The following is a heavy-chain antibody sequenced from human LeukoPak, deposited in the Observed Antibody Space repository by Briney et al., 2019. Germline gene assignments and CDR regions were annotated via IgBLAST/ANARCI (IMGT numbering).Heavy chain of an antibody. CDR1: GGSISSGSYY. D-gene: IGHD3-22*01. CDR3: ARTLYDSSGYYFDY. V-gene: IGHV4-61*02. J-gene: IGHJ4*02. Sequence: SQTLSLTCTVSGGSISSGSYYWSWIRQPAGKGLEWIGRIYTSGSTNYNPSLKSRVTISVATSKNQFSLKLSSVTAADTAVYYCARTLYDSSGYYFDYWGQGNLVTVSS. CDR2: IYTSGST.